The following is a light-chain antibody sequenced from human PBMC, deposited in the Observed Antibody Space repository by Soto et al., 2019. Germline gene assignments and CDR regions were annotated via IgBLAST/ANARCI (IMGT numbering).Light chain of an antibody. CDR2: EVN. V-gene: IGLV2-14*01. Sequence: QSALTQPASVSGSPGQSITISCTGTSSDIGDSNYVSWYQQYPGKAPKLMIYEVNNRPSGVSNRFFGSKSGNTASLTISGLQAEDEADYYCSSYTSSTTWVFGGGTKVTVL. CDR1: SSDIGDSNY. J-gene: IGLJ3*02. CDR3: SSYTSSTTWV.